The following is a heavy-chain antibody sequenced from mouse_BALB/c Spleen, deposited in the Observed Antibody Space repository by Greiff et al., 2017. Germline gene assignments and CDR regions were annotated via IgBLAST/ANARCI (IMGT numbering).Heavy chain of an antibody. D-gene: IGHD1-1*02. J-gene: IGHJ4*01. Sequence: QVQLQQPGAELVRPGASVKLSCKASGYTFTSYWINWVKQRPGQGLEWIGNIYPSDSYTNYNQKFKDKATLTVDKSSSTAYMQLSSPTSEDSAVYYCTGNVNGHYYAMDYWGQGTSVTVSS. V-gene: IGHV1-69*02. CDR3: TGNVNGHYYAMDY. CDR1: GYTFTSYW. CDR2: IYPSDSYT.